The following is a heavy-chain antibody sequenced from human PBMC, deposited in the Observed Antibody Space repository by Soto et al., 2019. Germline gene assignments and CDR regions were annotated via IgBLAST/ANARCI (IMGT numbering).Heavy chain of an antibody. CDR3: AGASNFNYAFEY. V-gene: IGHV3-53*01. CDR1: GFTVKGNY. Sequence: PVGSLRLSCAPSGFTVKGNYVGWARQASGKEVEWVSIIFSGGMTYYADSVKGRFTISKDISKNTLSLQMSSLRADDTAVYFCAGASNFNYAFEYWGLGTPVTVSS. D-gene: IGHD1-7*01. J-gene: IGHJ4*02. CDR2: IFSGGMT.